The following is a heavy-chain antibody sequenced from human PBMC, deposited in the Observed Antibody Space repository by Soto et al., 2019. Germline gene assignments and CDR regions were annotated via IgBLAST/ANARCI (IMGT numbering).Heavy chain of an antibody. CDR1: GGSISSSSYY. D-gene: IGHD6-13*01. Sequence: QLQLQESGPGLVKPSETLSLTCTVSGGSISSSSYYWGWIRQPPGKGLEWIGSIYYSGSTYYNPSLKSRVTISVDTSKNHVSLKLRAVTAADTAVYYCARHRLAAAVAYHWFDPWGQGTLGTVSP. J-gene: IGHJ5*02. CDR2: IYYSGST. CDR3: ARHRLAAAVAYHWFDP. V-gene: IGHV4-39*01.